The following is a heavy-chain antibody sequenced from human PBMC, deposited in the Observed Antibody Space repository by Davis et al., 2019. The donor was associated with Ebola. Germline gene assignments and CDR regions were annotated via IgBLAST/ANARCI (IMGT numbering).Heavy chain of an antibody. V-gene: IGHV3-48*04. CDR2: ISSGRTTL. J-gene: IGHJ5*02. CDR1: GFSFNRYD. D-gene: IGHD1-26*01. Sequence: GESLKISCVASGFSFNRYDMNWVRQAPGKGLEWVSYISSGRTTLKYADSVKGRFTISRDNAKNSLYLQMNSLRAEDTAVYYCMRWSLYSGHDCDLWGQGTLVTVS. CDR3: MRWSLYSGHDCDL.